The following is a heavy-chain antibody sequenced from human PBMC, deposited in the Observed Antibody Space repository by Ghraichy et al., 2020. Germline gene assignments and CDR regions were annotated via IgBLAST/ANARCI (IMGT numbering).Heavy chain of an antibody. Sequence: ASVKVSCKASGYTFTSYAMHWVRQAPGQRLEWMGWINAGNGNTKYSQKFQGRVTITRDTSASTAYMELSSLRSEDTAVYYCARGTPYSSGWYLDAFDIWGQGTTVTVSS. CDR3: ARGTPYSSGWYLDAFDI. J-gene: IGHJ3*02. CDR2: INAGNGNT. CDR1: GYTFTSYA. V-gene: IGHV1-3*01. D-gene: IGHD6-19*01.